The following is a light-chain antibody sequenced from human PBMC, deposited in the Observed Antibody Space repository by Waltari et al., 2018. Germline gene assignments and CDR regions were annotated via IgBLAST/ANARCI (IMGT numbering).Light chain of an antibody. Sequence: IQLTQSPSSLSASVGDRVTITCRASQGISEFLAWYQQKPGKAPKLLIYAASTLQSGVPSRFSGSGSGTDFTLTITSLQTEDVATYYCQLLNSAQWTFGQGTKVDMK. V-gene: IGKV1-9*01. CDR3: QLLNSAQWT. CDR1: QGISEF. CDR2: AAS. J-gene: IGKJ1*01.